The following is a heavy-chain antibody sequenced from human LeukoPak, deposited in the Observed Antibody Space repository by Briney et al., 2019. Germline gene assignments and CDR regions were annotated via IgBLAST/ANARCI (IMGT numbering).Heavy chain of an antibody. D-gene: IGHD6-19*01. Sequence: SETLSLTCAVYGGSFSGYYWSWIRQPPGKGLEWVGEINHSGSTHYNPSLKTRVTISVDTSKNQFSLKLSSVTAADTAVYYCATTSGWPVDAFDIWGQGTMVTVSS. V-gene: IGHV4-34*01. CDR1: GGSFSGYY. J-gene: IGHJ3*02. CDR2: INHSGST. CDR3: ATTSGWPVDAFDI.